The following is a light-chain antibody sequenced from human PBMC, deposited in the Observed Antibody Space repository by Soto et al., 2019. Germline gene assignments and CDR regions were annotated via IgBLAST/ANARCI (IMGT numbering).Light chain of an antibody. J-gene: IGKJ3*01. V-gene: IGKV3-15*01. Sequence: EIVMTQSPATLSVSPGERATLSCRASQSVSSNLAWYQQKPGQAPRLLIYGASTWATGIPARFSGSGSGTEFTLTNSNLQSEDFAVYYCQQYNNWPGTFGPGTKVDIK. CDR1: QSVSSN. CDR3: QQYNNWPGT. CDR2: GAS.